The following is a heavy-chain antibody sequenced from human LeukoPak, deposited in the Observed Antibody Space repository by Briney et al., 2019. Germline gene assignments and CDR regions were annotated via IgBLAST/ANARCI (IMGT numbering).Heavy chain of an antibody. J-gene: IGHJ4*02. CDR2: ISGSGGST. D-gene: IGHD4-17*01. CDR3: ARDNDDFFWYPDY. Sequence: GGSLRLSCAASGFTFSSYGMSWVRQAPGKGLEWVSAISGSGGSTYYADSVKGRFTISRDNSKNTLYLQMNSLTDEDTAVYYCARDNDDFFWYPDYWGQGTLVTVSS. CDR1: GFTFSSYG. V-gene: IGHV3-23*01.